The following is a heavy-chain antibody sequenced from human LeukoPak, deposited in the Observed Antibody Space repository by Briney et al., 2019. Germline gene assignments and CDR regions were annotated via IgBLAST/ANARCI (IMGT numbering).Heavy chain of an antibody. CDR2: IYYSGST. D-gene: IGHD3-10*01. V-gene: IGHV4-59*01. CDR3: ASTSPSITMVRGVHFDY. Sequence: PSETLSLTCTVSGGSISSYYWSWIRQPPGKGLEWIWYIYYSGSTNYNPSLKSRVTISVDTSKNQFSLKLSSVTAADTAVYYCASTSPSITMVRGVHFDYWGQGTLVTVSS. J-gene: IGHJ4*02. CDR1: GGSISSYY.